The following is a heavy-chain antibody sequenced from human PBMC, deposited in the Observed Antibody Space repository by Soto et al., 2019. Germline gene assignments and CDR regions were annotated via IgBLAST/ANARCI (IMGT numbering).Heavy chain of an antibody. CDR3: ARPNFYYETRGYNEPKGTWFGP. CDR1: GGTFSSNG. CDR2: LTPIFVTA. Sequence: SVKVSCNASGGTFSSNGISWVRQAPGQGLEWMGGLTPIFVTAKYAQKLQGRVTITADESTNTAYLEVSGLRSEDTAVYYCARPNFYYETRGYNEPKGTWFGPGGQGSLVTVSS. J-gene: IGHJ5*02. D-gene: IGHD3-22*01. V-gene: IGHV1-69*13.